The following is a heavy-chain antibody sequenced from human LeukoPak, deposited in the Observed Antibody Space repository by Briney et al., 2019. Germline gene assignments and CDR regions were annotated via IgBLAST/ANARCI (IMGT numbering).Heavy chain of an antibody. CDR1: GYSFTNYW. J-gene: IGHJ1*01. CDR2: IYPGDFDT. Sequence: HGESLKISCKASGYSFTNYWIGWVRQMPGRGLEWMGIIYPGDFDTRYSPSFQGQVTVSADNSISTAYLQRSSLKASDTAIYYCVKGWRGSLYDPAEHWGQGTLITVSS. V-gene: IGHV5-51*01. D-gene: IGHD1-26*01. CDR3: VKGWRGSLYDPAEH.